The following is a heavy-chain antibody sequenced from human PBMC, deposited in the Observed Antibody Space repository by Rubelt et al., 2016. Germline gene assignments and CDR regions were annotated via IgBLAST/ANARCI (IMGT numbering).Heavy chain of an antibody. J-gene: IGHJ5*02. Sequence: QVQLQQWGAGLLKPSETLSLTCAVYGGSFSGYYWSWIRQPPGKGLEWIGSIYYSGSTYYNPFLKGRSHILVDTVKNQFSWKLSSVTHADTAVYDCARGGQYYGYSKRNGFDPWGQGTLVTVSS. CDR1: GGSFSGYY. V-gene: IGHV4-34*01. CDR3: ARGGQYYGYSKRNGFDP. D-gene: IGHD6-13*01. CDR2: IYYSGST.